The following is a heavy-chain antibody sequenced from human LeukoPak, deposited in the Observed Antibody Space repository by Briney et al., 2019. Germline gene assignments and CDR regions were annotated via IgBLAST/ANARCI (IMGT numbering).Heavy chain of an antibody. V-gene: IGHV4-31*03. CDR3: SRGLDSRKLGY. J-gene: IGHJ4*02. CDR2: IHPSEML. D-gene: IGHD3-22*01. CDR1: GASFNSDDQY. Sequence: SETLSLTCTVSGASFNSDDQYWNWLRQSPGKGLEWIGGIHPSEMLYNNPSLESRVTMSRDTSKNQFSLNLNSVTAADTAVYFCSRGLDSRKLGYWGQGILVTVSS.